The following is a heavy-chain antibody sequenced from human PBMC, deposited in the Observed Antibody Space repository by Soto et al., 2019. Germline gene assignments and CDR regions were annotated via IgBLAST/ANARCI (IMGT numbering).Heavy chain of an antibody. CDR3: ARGQVLRFLDWFPRAAFDI. Sequence: ASVKVSCKASGYTFTGYYMHWVRQAPGQGLEWMGWINPNSGGTNYAQKFQGRVTMTRDTSISTAYMELSRLRSDDTAVYYCARGQVLRFLDWFPRAAFDIWGQGTMVTVSS. CDR1: GYTFTGYY. V-gene: IGHV1-2*02. CDR2: INPNSGGT. D-gene: IGHD3-3*01. J-gene: IGHJ3*02.